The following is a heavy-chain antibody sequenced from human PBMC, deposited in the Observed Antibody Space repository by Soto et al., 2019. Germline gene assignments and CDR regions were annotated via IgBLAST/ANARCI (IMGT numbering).Heavy chain of an antibody. Sequence: QVQLVESGGGVVQPGRSLRLSCAASGFTFSSYVMHWVRQAPGKGLQWVAAIWSDGSNKYYADSVKGRFTISRDNSKNTLHLQMNSLRAEDTAVYYCARQGEQLVTDYWGQGTLVTVSS. J-gene: IGHJ4*02. V-gene: IGHV3-33*01. CDR2: IWSDGSNK. CDR1: GFTFSSYV. CDR3: ARQGEQLVTDY. D-gene: IGHD6-6*01.